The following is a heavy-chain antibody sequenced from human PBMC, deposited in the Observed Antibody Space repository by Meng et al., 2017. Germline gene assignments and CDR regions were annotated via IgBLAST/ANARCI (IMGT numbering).Heavy chain of an antibody. Sequence: QAQLQESAPGLVKPSEPLSLTFTVSGGSISSYYWSWIRQPPGKGLEWIGYIYYSGSTNYNPSLKSRVTISVDTSKNQFSLKLSSVTAADTAVYYCARGYDFWSGQYYFDYWGQGTLVTVSS. J-gene: IGHJ4*02. CDR3: ARGYDFWSGQYYFDY. V-gene: IGHV4-59*01. D-gene: IGHD3-3*01. CDR2: IYYSGST. CDR1: GGSISSYY.